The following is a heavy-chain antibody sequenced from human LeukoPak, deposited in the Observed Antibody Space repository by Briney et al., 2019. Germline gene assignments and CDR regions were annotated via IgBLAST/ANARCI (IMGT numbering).Heavy chain of an antibody. CDR1: GFNVSSYA. CDR3: YLQPVANNVVVPVTTE. J-gene: IGHJ4*02. CDR2: ITRSGGST. D-gene: IGHD2-2*01. V-gene: IGHV3-23*01. Sequence: GGSLRLSSTASGFNVSSYAINWVGGAPGNPLHLVSAITRSGGSTYYADSVKGRFTISRDNSKNTLYLQMNSLRAEDTAVYYCYLQPVANNVVVPVTTEGGQGTLVTVSS.